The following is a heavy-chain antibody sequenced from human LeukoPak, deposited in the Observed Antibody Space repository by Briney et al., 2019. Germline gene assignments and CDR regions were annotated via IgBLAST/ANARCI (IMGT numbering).Heavy chain of an antibody. Sequence: GGSLRLSCAASGFTFSSYGMHWVRQAPGKGLEWVAFIRYDGSNKYYADSVKGRFTISRDNSKNTLYLQMNSLRAEDTAVYYCARGQGYPRGFDIWGQGTMVTVSS. J-gene: IGHJ3*02. D-gene: IGHD5-12*01. CDR2: IRYDGSNK. V-gene: IGHV3-30*02. CDR1: GFTFSSYG. CDR3: ARGQGYPRGFDI.